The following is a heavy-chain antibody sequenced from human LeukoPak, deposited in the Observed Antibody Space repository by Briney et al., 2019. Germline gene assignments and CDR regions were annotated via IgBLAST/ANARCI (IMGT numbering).Heavy chain of an antibody. V-gene: IGHV1-3*01. J-gene: IGHJ6*03. Sequence: EASVKVSCKASGYTFTSYAIHWVRQAPGQRLEWMGWINAGNGNTKYSQKFQGRVTITADESTSTAYMELSSLRSEDTAVYYCARGTAAAGTPPYYYYYMDVWGKGTTVTVSS. CDR3: ARGTAAAGTPPYYYYYMDV. CDR1: GYTFTSYA. D-gene: IGHD6-13*01. CDR2: INAGNGNT.